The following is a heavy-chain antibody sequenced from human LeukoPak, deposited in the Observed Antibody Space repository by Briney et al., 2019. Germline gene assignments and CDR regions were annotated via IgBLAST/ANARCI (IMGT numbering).Heavy chain of an antibody. CDR2: IYTSGTTT. V-gene: IGHV4-61*09. Sequence: MTSETLSLTCTVSDDPINSGVYYWNWIRQPAGKGLEWIGHIYTSGTTTNSNPYLKSRVAISLDTSKNHFSLKLSSVTAADTAVYYCARAKKRSGRSRNFYLDVWGKGTTVTVSS. D-gene: IGHD1-26*01. CDR3: ARAKKRSGRSRNFYLDV. J-gene: IGHJ6*03. CDR1: DDPINSGVYY.